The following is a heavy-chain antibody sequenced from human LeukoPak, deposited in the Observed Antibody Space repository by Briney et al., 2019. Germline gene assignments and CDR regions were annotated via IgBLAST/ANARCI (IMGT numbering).Heavy chain of an antibody. Sequence: SETLSLTCTVSGGSISSYYWSWIRQPPGKGLEWVGYISYSGSTNYNPSLKSRVTISVDTSKNQFSLKLSSVTAADTAVYYCASSRYATYYFDYWGQGTLVTVSS. CDR3: ASSRYATYYFDY. D-gene: IGHD5-12*01. CDR2: ISYSGST. CDR1: GGSISSYY. J-gene: IGHJ4*02. V-gene: IGHV4-59*01.